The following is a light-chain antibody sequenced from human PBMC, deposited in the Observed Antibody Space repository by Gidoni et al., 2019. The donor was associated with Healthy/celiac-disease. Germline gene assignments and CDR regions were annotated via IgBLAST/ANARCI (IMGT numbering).Light chain of an antibody. CDR3: QQYYSTPP. J-gene: IGKJ3*01. Sequence: DIVMTQSPDSLAVSLGERATINCKSSQSVLYSSNNKNYLAWYQQKPGQPPKLLISWASTRESGVPDRFSGSGSGTDFTLTISSLQAEDVAVYYGQQYYSTPPFGPGTKVDIK. CDR2: WAS. V-gene: IGKV4-1*01. CDR1: QSVLYSSNNKNY.